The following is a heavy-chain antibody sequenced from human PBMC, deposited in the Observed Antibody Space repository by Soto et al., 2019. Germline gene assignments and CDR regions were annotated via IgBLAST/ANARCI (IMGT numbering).Heavy chain of an antibody. Sequence: GGSLRLSCEVSGFSLSRYGMHWVRQAPGKGLEWVAVIWYHGTIENYADSVKGRFTISRDISMNTVYLQMDSLEVEDTAVYYCARDVDTTSHLNWFDPWGQGVMVTVSS. CDR3: ARDVDTTSHLNWFDP. D-gene: IGHD5-18*01. V-gene: IGHV3-33*01. CDR2: IWYHGTIE. CDR1: GFSLSRYG. J-gene: IGHJ5*02.